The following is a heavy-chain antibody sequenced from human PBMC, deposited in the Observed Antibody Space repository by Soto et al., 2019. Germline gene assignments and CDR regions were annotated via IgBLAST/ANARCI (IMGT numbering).Heavy chain of an antibody. D-gene: IGHD7-27*01. J-gene: IGHJ3*02. CDR2: ISAYNGNT. CDR1: GYTFTSYG. Sequence: ASVRVSCKASGYTFTSYGISWVRQAPGQGLEWMGWISAYNGNTNYAQKLQGRVTMTTDTSTSTAYMELRSLRSDDTAVYYCARKAPNIDAFDIWGQGTMVTVSS. V-gene: IGHV1-18*01. CDR3: ARKAPNIDAFDI.